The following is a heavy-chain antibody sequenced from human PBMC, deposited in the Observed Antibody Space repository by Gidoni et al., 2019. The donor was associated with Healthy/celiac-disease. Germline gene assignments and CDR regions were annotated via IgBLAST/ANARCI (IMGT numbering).Heavy chain of an antibody. J-gene: IGHJ4*02. CDR2: ISGSGGST. CDR1: GFTFSSYA. CDR3: ANGGIVVAKEGYFDY. D-gene: IGHD3-22*01. V-gene: IGHV3-23*01. Sequence: EVQLFESGGGLVQPGGSLRLSCAATGFTFSSYAMSLVRQAQGKGLEWVSAISGSGGSTYYADSVKSRLTISRDNSKNTLYLQMNSLRAEDTAVYYCANGGIVVAKEGYFDYWGQGTLVTVSS.